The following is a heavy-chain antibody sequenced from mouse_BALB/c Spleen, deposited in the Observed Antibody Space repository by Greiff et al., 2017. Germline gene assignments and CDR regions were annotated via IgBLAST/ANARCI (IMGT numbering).Heavy chain of an antibody. Sequence: EVKLMESGGGLVQPGGSLKLSCAASGFTFSSYTMSWVRQTPEKRLEWVAYISNGGGSTYYPDTVKGRFTISRDNAKNTLYLQMSSLKSEDTAMYYCARHEVRRAWFAYWGQGTLVTVSA. J-gene: IGHJ3*01. CDR3: ARHEVRRAWFAY. D-gene: IGHD2-14*01. CDR1: GFTFSSYT. CDR2: ISNGGGST. V-gene: IGHV5-12-2*01.